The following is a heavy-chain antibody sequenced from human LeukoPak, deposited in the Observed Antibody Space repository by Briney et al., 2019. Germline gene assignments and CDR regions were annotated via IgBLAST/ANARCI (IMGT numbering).Heavy chain of an antibody. Sequence: KESGPALVKPTQTLTLTCTFSGFSLSTSGMRVSWIRQPPGKALEWLARIDWDDEKFYSTSLKTRLTISKDTSKNRVVLTMTNMDPVDTATYYCARKSSGYYFDYWGQGTLVTVSS. CDR1: GFSLSTSGMR. D-gene: IGHD3-22*01. CDR3: ARKSSGYYFDY. J-gene: IGHJ4*02. V-gene: IGHV2-70*04. CDR2: IDWDDEK.